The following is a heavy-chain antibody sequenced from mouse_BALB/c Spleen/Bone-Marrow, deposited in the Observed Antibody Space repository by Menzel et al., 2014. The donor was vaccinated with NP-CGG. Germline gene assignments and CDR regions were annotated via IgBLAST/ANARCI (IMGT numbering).Heavy chain of an antibody. Sequence: DVKLVESGGGLVQPGGSLKLSCVASGFTFSSYGMSWVRQTPDKRLELVATINNNGGSTYYPDSVKGQFTISRDNAKNTLYLQMSSLKAEDTAMYYCARVYGWYFVVWGAGTTVTVSS. CDR2: INNNGGST. J-gene: IGHJ1*01. D-gene: IGHD1-1*01. CDR1: GFTFSSYG. CDR3: ARVYGWYFVV. V-gene: IGHV5-6-3*01.